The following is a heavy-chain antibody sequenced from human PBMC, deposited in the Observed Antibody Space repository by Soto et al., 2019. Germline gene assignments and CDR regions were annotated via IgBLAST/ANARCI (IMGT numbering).Heavy chain of an antibody. Sequence: QVQLVQSGAEVKKPASSVKVSCKASGGTFSSYAISWVRQAPGQGLEWMGGIIPIFGTANYAQKFQGRVTITADESTSTAYMELSSLRSEDTAVYYCARGVVVVAATLPPPYFFDYWGQGTLVTVSS. CDR2: IIPIFGTA. J-gene: IGHJ4*02. V-gene: IGHV1-69*01. D-gene: IGHD2-15*01. CDR3: ARGVVVVAATLPPPYFFDY. CDR1: GGTFSSYA.